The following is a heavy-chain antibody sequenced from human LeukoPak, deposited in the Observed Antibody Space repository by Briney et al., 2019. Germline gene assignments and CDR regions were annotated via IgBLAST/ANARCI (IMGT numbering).Heavy chain of an antibody. D-gene: IGHD2-15*01. Sequence: SETLSLTCAVYGGSFSGYYWSWIRQPPGKGLEWIGEINNSGSTNYNPSLKSRVTISVDTSKNQFSLKLSSVTAADTAVYYCARYCSGGSCYSYNWFDPWGQGTLVTVSS. CDR1: GGSFSGYY. CDR2: INNSGST. J-gene: IGHJ5*02. V-gene: IGHV4-34*01. CDR3: ARYCSGGSCYSYNWFDP.